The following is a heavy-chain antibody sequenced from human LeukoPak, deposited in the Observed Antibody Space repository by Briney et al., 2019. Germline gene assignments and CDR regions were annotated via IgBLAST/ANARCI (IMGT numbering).Heavy chain of an antibody. Sequence: GGPLRLSCAASGFTFSSYAMSWVRQAPGKGLEWVSAISGSGGSTYYADSVKGRFTISRDNSKNTLYLQMNSLRAEDTAVYYCAKADGVIVVVPAATNWGQGTLVTVSS. CDR3: AKADGVIVVVPAATN. CDR2: ISGSGGST. V-gene: IGHV3-23*01. J-gene: IGHJ4*02. D-gene: IGHD2-2*01. CDR1: GFTFSSYA.